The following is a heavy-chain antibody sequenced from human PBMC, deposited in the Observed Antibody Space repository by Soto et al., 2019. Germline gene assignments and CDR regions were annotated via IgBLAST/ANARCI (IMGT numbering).Heavy chain of an antibody. CDR2: IIPIFGTA. J-gene: IGHJ4*02. V-gene: IGHV1-69*12. CDR3: ETGGDARNGLCPAHYFDY. Sequence: QVQLVQSGAEVKKPGSSVKVSCKASGGTFSSYAISWVRQAPGQGLEWMGGIIPIFGTANYAEKFQGRVTXXAXXSTRTASVELSSLAEEDTAVYYCETGGDARNGLCPAHYFDYWGQGALVTVSS. CDR1: GGTFSSYA. D-gene: IGHD2-8*01.